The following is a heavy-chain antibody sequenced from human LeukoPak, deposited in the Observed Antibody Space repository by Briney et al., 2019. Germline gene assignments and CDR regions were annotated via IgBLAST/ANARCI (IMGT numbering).Heavy chain of an antibody. J-gene: IGHJ4*02. CDR3: AGSYYDFWSGFVPHPQFDY. CDR2: MNPNSGNT. CDR1: GYTFTSYD. Sequence: ASVKVSCKASGYTFTSYDINWVRQATGQGLEWMGWMNPNSGNTGYAQKFQGRVTMTRNTSISTAYMELSSLRSEDTAVYYCAGSYYDFWSGFVPHPQFDYWGQGTLVTVSS. D-gene: IGHD3-3*01. V-gene: IGHV1-8*01.